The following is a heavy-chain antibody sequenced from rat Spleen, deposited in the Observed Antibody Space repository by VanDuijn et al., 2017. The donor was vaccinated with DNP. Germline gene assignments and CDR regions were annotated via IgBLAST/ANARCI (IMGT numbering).Heavy chain of an antibody. V-gene: IGHV3-1*01. CDR2: ISYSGST. CDR1: GYSITSNY. J-gene: IGHJ1*01. D-gene: IGHD1-12*03. CDR3: ARGNDGYYPNWYFDF. Sequence: EVQLQESGPGLVKPSQSLSLTCSVTGYSITSNYWGWIRKFPGNKMEWIGHISYSGSTSYHPSLKSRISITRDTSKNQFFLHLNSVTTEDTATYYCARGNDGYYPNWYFDFWGPGTMVTVSS.